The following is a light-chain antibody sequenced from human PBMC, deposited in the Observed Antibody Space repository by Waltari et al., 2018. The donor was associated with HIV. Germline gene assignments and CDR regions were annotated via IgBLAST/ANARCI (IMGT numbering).Light chain of an antibody. Sequence: EIVLTQSPGTVSLSPGERATLSCRANQTISSNYLAWYQQKPGQAPRLLIFGASNRATGIPDRFRGSGSGTDFTLTISRLEPEDFAVYYCQQYGTSPQTFGHGTNVEF. CDR2: GAS. CDR3: QQYGTSPQT. V-gene: IGKV3-20*01. CDR1: QTISSNY. J-gene: IGKJ1*01.